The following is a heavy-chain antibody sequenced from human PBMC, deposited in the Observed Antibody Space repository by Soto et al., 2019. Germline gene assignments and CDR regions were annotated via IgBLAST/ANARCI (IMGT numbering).Heavy chain of an antibody. D-gene: IGHD7-27*01. J-gene: IGHJ3*02. V-gene: IGHV4-34*01. CDR2: INHSGST. CDR1: GGSFSGYY. CDR3: ASGELGLESPHDAFDI. Sequence: SETLSLTCAVYGGSFSGYYWSWIRQPPGKGLEWIGEINHSGSTNYNQSLKSRVTISVDTSKNQFSLKLSSVTAADTAVYYCASGELGLESPHDAFDIWGQGTMVTVSS.